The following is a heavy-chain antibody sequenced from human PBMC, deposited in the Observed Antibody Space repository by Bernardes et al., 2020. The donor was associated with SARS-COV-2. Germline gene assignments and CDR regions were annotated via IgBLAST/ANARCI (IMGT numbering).Heavy chain of an antibody. CDR3: TGGSFGDSGTLFDF. V-gene: IGHV1-58*01. J-gene: IGHJ4*02. D-gene: IGHD3-10*01. CDR1: ATTIATSV. CDR2: IVAGRGHR. Sequence: KVLLKASATTIATSVGQWLRQARGERTAWRGWIVAGRGHRDSAQNFREGVAITRDLSTDTAYMEVSGLRSEDTAGYYCTGGSFGDSGTLFDFLGQGTLVTVSS.